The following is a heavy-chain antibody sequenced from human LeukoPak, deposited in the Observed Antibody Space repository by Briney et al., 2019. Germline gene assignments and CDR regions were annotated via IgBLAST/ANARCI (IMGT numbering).Heavy chain of an antibody. V-gene: IGHV4-34*01. CDR1: RGSTSTYY. CDR3: ARVRETYYYYYMDV. CDR2: INHSGST. J-gene: IGHJ6*03. Sequence: SSETLSLTCTVSRGSTSTYYWSWIRQPPGKGLEWIGEINHSGSTNYNPSLKSRVTISVDTSKNQFSLKLSSVTAADTAVYYCARVRETYYYYYMDVWGKGTTVTVSS.